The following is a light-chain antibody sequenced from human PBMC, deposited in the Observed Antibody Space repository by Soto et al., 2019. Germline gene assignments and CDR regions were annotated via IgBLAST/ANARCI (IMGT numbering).Light chain of an antibody. CDR2: DVS. J-gene: IGKJ4*01. Sequence: EIVLTQSPATLSLSPGERATLSCRASQSVRTYLAWYQQKPGQAPRLVIYDVSNRATGIPARFSGSGSGTDFTLTIGSLEPEDFALYYCQQRSDWPSTFGGGTKVQIK. CDR3: QQRSDWPST. CDR1: QSVRTY. V-gene: IGKV3-11*01.